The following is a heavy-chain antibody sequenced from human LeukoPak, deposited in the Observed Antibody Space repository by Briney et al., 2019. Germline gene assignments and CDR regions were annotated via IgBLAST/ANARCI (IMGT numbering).Heavy chain of an antibody. CDR1: GVSISSLF. J-gene: IGHJ4*02. D-gene: IGHD6-19*01. CDR3: ARVFTSTSGWYYFDY. CDR2: IYYSGST. Sequence: SETLSHPCSVSGVSISSLFWIWIRQPPGKGLEWIGYIYYSGSTNYNPSLKSRVTISVDTSKNQFSLKLSSVTAADTAVYYCARVFTSTSGWYYFDYWGQGTLVTVSS. V-gene: IGHV4-59*01.